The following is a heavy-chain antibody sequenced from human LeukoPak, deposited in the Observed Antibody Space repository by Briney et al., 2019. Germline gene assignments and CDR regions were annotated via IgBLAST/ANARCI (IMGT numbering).Heavy chain of an antibody. CDR1: GGSISSYY. Sequence: SETPSLTCTVSGGSISSYYWSWIRQPAGKGLEWIGRIYTSGSTNYNPSLKSRVTMSVDTSKNQFSLKLSSVTAADTAVYYCARDGVGIAVAGTRERSKKWFDPWGQGTLVTVSS. J-gene: IGHJ5*02. CDR3: ARDGVGIAVAGTRERSKKWFDP. CDR2: IYTSGST. D-gene: IGHD6-19*01. V-gene: IGHV4-4*07.